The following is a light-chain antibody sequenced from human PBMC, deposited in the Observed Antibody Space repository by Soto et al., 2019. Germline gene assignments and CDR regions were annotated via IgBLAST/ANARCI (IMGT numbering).Light chain of an antibody. J-gene: IGKJ1*01. Sequence: EIVMTQSPATLSVSPVEIATLSCMASQSVRSSLAWYQQTPGQAPRLLVFDASTRATGIPARFSGSGSGTEFTLTISSLQSEDSAVFYCQQYNNWPRTFGQGTKVDIK. CDR2: DAS. V-gene: IGKV3-15*01. CDR3: QQYNNWPRT. CDR1: QSVRSS.